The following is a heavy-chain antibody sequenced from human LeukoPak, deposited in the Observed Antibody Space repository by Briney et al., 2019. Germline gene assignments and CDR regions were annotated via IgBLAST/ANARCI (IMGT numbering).Heavy chain of an antibody. CDR3: ARALFVDAYFDY. D-gene: IGHD2-21*01. CDR2: INPSGGST. J-gene: IGHJ4*02. V-gene: IGHV1-46*03. CDR1: GYTFTSYY. Sequence: GASVKVSCKASGYTFTSYYMHWVRQAPGQGLEWMGIINPSGGSTSYAQKFQGRVTMTRDTSTGTVYMELSSLRSEDTAVYYCARALFVDAYFDYWGQGTLVTVSS.